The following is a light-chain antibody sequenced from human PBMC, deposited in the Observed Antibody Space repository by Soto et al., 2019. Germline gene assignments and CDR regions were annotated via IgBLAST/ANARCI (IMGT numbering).Light chain of an antibody. CDR2: GAS. CDR1: QSVSSN. CDR3: QQYNSWPPFT. V-gene: IGKV3-15*01. Sequence: EMVMTQSPATLSVSPGERATLSCRASQSVSSNLAWYQQKPGQAPRLLIYGASTRATGIPARFSGSGSGTEFTLTISSLQSEDFAVYYCQQYNSWPPFTFGPGTRMDIK. J-gene: IGKJ3*01.